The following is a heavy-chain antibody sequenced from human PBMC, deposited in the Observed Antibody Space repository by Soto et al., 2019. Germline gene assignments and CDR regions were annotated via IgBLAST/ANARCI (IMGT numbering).Heavy chain of an antibody. CDR2: ISWDGGYK. J-gene: IGHJ3*01. CDR1: GFTFVDYA. Sequence: EVQLVESGGGWVQPGRSLRLSCAASGFTFVDYAMHWVRQAPGQGLEWVSGISWDGGYKGYADSVKGRFTISRDNAKKSLYVEMNSLRVEDTALYYCTKDEGYCSSISCKDDFDFWGQGTMVTVS. D-gene: IGHD2-2*01. V-gene: IGHV3-9*01. CDR3: TKDEGYCSSISCKDDFDF.